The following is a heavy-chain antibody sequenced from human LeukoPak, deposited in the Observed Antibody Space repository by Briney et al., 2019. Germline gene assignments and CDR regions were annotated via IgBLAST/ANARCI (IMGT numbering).Heavy chain of an antibody. Sequence: SETLSLTCTVSGGSISSYYWSWIRQPPGKGLDGIGYIYTSGSTNYNPSLKSRVTISVDTSKNQFSLKLSSVTAADTAVYYCARLGGSSWYFDAFDIWGQGTMVTVSS. CDR2: IYTSGST. J-gene: IGHJ3*02. CDR1: GGSISSYY. V-gene: IGHV4-4*09. CDR3: ARLGGSSWYFDAFDI. D-gene: IGHD6-13*01.